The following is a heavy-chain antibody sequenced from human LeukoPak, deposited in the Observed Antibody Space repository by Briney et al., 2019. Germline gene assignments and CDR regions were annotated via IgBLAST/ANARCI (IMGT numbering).Heavy chain of an antibody. V-gene: IGHV4-59*01. Sequence: SETLSLTCTASGGSISSYYWSWIRQPPGKGLEWIGCIYHSGSTNYTPSLKSRATISVDTSKNQSSLKMSSVTAADTAVYYCARGGSYLKGAFDVWGQGTMVTVSS. CDR1: GGSISSYY. J-gene: IGHJ3*01. D-gene: IGHD1-26*01. CDR3: ARGGSYLKGAFDV. CDR2: IYHSGST.